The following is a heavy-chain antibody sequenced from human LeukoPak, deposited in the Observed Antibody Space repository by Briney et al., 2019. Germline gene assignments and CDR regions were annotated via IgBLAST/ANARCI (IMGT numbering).Heavy chain of an antibody. CDR3: ARGGYSYGRNYYGMDV. J-gene: IGHJ6*02. V-gene: IGHV1-2*02. D-gene: IGHD5-18*01. CDR2: INPNSGDT. Sequence: ASVKVSCKASGYTFTGYYMHWVRQAPGQGLEWMGWINPNSGDTNYAQKFQGRVTMTRDTSISTAYMELSRLRSDDTAVYYCARGGYSYGRNYYGMDVWGQGTTVTVSS. CDR1: GYTFTGYY.